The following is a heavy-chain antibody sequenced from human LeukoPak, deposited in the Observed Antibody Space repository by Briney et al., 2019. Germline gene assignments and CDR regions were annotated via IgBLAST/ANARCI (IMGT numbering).Heavy chain of an antibody. V-gene: IGHV4-39*01. CDR3: ARGAAVASPHY. CDR2: IYYSGST. Sequence: PSETLSLTCTVSGGSISGSSYYWGWIRQPPGKGLEWIGSIYYSGSTYYNPSLKSRVTISVDTSKNQFSLKLSSVTAADTAVYYCARGAAVASPHYWGQGTLVTVSS. CDR1: GGSISGSSYY. D-gene: IGHD4-23*01. J-gene: IGHJ4*02.